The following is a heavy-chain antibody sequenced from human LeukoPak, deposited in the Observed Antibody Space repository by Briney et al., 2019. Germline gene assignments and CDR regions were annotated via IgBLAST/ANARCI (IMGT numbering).Heavy chain of an antibody. CDR2: MSGSGVNT. D-gene: IGHD3-3*02. CDR1: GFTVSSNY. Sequence: GGSLRLSCAASGFTVSSNYMSWVRQAPGKGLEWVSAMSGSGVNTDYADSVKGRFTISRDNSKNTLYLQMNSLRAEDTAVYYCEKAIVPLISGQVWDYWGQGTLVTVSS. J-gene: IGHJ4*02. CDR3: EKAIVPLISGQVWDY. V-gene: IGHV3-23*01.